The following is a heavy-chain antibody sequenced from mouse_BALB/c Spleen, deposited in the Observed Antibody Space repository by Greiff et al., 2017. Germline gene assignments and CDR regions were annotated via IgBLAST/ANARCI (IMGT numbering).Heavy chain of an antibody. CDR1: GYSITSGYY. J-gene: IGHJ1*01. V-gene: IGHV3-6*02. CDR2: ISYDGSN. CDR3: AETPNWYFDV. Sequence: EVKLVESGPGLVKPSQSLSLTCSVTGYSITSGYYWNWIRQFPGNKLEWMGYISYDGSNNYNPSLKNRISITRDTSKNQFFLKLNSVTTEDTATYYCAETPNWYFDVWGAGTTVTVSS.